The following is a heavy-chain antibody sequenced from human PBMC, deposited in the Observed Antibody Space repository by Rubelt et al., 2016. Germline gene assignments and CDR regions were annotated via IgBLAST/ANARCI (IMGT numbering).Heavy chain of an antibody. D-gene: IGHD6-19*01. J-gene: IGHJ4*02. CDR3: AREGWT. V-gene: IGHV3-48*04. Sequence: EVQLVESGGGLVKPGGSLRLSCAASGFTFNNAWMNWVRQAPGKGLEWVSYINKGSNTIYYADSVKGRFTISRDDAKNSLYLQMNSLRAEDTAVYYCAREGWTWGQGTLVTVSS. CDR2: INKGSNTI. CDR1: GFTFNNAW.